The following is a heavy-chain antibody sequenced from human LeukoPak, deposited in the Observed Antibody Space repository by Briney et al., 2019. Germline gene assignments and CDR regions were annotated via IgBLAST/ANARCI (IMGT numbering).Heavy chain of an antibody. V-gene: IGHV3-30*07. Sequence: GGSLRLSCAASGFTFSSYAMHWVRQAPGKGLEWVGVISYDGSNKYYADSVKGRFTISRDNSKNTLYLQMNSLRAEDTAVYYCARGTWATLYYYYMDVWGKGTTVTVSS. J-gene: IGHJ6*03. D-gene: IGHD5-24*01. CDR1: GFTFSSYA. CDR2: ISYDGSNK. CDR3: ARGTWATLYYYYMDV.